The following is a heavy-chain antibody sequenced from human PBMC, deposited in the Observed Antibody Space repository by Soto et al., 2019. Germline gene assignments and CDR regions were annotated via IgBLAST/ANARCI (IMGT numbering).Heavy chain of an antibody. CDR1: GGTLSTSSYY. Sequence: PENLPPTCTVSGGTLSTSSYYWGWIRLPLGRGLEWMGSFYYSGRTYYNPSLKSRVTISVDTSKNQFSLKLSSVTAADTAVYYCARRLYYDSSGFEGGGMDVWGQGTTVT. V-gene: IGHV4-39*01. CDR2: FYYSGRT. D-gene: IGHD3-22*01. CDR3: ARRLYYDSSGFEGGGMDV. J-gene: IGHJ6*02.